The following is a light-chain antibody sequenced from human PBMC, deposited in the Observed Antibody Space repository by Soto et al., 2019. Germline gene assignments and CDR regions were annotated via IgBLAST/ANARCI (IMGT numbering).Light chain of an antibody. CDR1: QSVSTSS. CDR3: QQYHNWPIT. J-gene: IGKJ5*01. V-gene: IGKV3-15*01. Sequence: EMVLTQSPGTLSLSPGARATLSCRASQSVSTSSLAWYQQKGGQAPRLLIYGASTRATGTPARFSGSGSGTEFTLTISSLQSEDFAVYYCQQYHNWPITFGQGTRLEIK. CDR2: GAS.